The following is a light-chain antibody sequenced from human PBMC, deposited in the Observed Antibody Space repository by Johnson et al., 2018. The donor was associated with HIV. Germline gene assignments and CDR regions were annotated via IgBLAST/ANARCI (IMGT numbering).Light chain of an antibody. CDR2: DNN. V-gene: IGLV1-51*01. J-gene: IGLJ1*01. CDR1: SSNIGNNY. Sequence: QSVLTQPPSVSAALGQKVTISCSGSSSNIGNNYVSWYQQLPGTAPKLLIYDNNKRPSGIPDRFSGSKSGTSATLGITGLQTGDEADYYCGTWDSSLSAYVVGTGTRVTVL. CDR3: GTWDSSLSAYV.